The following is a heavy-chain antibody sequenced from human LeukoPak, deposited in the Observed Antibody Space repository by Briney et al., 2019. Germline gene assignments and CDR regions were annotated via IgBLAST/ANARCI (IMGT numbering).Heavy chain of an antibody. D-gene: IGHD2-15*01. V-gene: IGHV3-9*01. Sequence: PGRSLRLSCAASGFTFDDYAMHWVRQAPGKGLEWVSGISWNSGSIGYADSVKGRFTISRDNAKNSLYLQMNSLRAEDTALYYCAKDRDGGLDYWGQGTLVTVSS. CDR2: ISWNSGSI. J-gene: IGHJ4*02. CDR3: AKDRDGGLDY. CDR1: GFTFDDYA.